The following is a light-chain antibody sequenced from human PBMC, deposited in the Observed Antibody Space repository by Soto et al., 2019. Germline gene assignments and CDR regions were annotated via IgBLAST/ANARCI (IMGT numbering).Light chain of an antibody. CDR1: QNINAW. CDR2: DAS. V-gene: IGKV1-5*01. J-gene: IGKJ2*01. Sequence: DIQMTQSPSTLSASVGDRVTITCRASQNINAWLAWYQQKPGKAPKLLISDASNLESGVSSRFSGSGHGTEFTLTISSLQPDDFATYYCQQFHTYYTFGQGTKVDIK. CDR3: QQFHTYYT.